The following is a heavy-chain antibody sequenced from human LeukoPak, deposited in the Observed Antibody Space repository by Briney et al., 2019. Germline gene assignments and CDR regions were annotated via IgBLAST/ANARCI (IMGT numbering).Heavy chain of an antibody. J-gene: IGHJ4*02. CDR1: GFTFSTYW. Sequence: PGGSLRLSGAASGFTFSTYWMSWVRQAPGKGLEWVANIKQDGSGEFCVDSVKGRFTFSRDNAKKSLYLQMNSLRAEDTAVYYCARGKVHDYWGQGTLVTVSS. V-gene: IGHV3-7*01. CDR3: ARGKVHDY. CDR2: IKQDGSGE.